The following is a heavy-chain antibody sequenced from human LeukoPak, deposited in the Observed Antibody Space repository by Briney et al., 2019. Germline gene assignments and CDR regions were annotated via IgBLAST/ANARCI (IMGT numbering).Heavy chain of an antibody. CDR2: IYYSGST. J-gene: IGHJ4*02. Sequence: SETLSLTCSVSGVSISSSSYYWGWIRQPPGKGLEWIGYIYYSGSTYYNPSLKSRVTISVDTSKNQFSLKLSSVTAADTAVYYCARNPIYYGSGSYDYWGQGTLVTVSS. V-gene: IGHV4-30-4*08. CDR3: ARNPIYYGSGSYDY. CDR1: GVSISSSSYY. D-gene: IGHD3-10*01.